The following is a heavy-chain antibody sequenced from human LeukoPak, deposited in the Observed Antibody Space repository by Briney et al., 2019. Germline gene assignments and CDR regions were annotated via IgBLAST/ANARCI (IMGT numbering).Heavy chain of an antibody. CDR3: ARWDDLFLIDF. V-gene: IGHV3-21*01. CDR2: ISSSSSYI. J-gene: IGHJ4*02. Sequence: GGSLRLSCAASGFTFSSYSMNWVRQAPGKGLEWVSSISSSSSYIYYADSVKGRFTISRDNAKNSLYLQMNSLRAEDTAVYYCARWDDLFLIDFWGQGTLVTVSS. D-gene: IGHD3-9*01. CDR1: GFTFSSYS.